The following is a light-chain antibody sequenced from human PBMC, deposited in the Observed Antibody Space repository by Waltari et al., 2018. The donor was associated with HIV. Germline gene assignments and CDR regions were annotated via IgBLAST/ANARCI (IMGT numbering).Light chain of an antibody. V-gene: IGKV3-20*01. CDR1: QSVSSSY. J-gene: IGKJ4*01. Sequence: EIVLTQSPGTLSLSPGERATLSCRASQSVSSSYLAWYQQKPGRAPRLLIYGASSRATGIPDRFSGSGSGTDFTLTISRLEPEDFAVYYCQQYGSSPGLTFGGGTKVEIK. CDR2: GAS. CDR3: QQYGSSPGLT.